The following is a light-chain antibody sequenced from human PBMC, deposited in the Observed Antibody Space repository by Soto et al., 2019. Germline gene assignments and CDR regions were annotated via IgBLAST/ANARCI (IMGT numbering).Light chain of an antibody. CDR1: QTISSW. CDR2: KAS. Sequence: DSHIAQSLSTLTGSVGDRVTITRRASQTISSWLAWYQQKPGKAPKLLIYKASTLKSGVPSRFSGSGSGTEFTLTISSLQPDDFATYYCQQYTNYPWTFGQGTKVAIK. V-gene: IGKV1-5*03. CDR3: QQYTNYPWT. J-gene: IGKJ1*01.